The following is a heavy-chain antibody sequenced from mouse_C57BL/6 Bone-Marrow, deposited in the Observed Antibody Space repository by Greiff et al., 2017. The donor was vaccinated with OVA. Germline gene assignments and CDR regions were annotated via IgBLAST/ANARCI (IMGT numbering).Heavy chain of an antibody. D-gene: IGHD1-1*01. Sequence: LVEPGPELVKPGASVKISCKASGYSFTDYNMNWVKQSNGKSLEWIGVLNPNYGTTSYNQKFKGKATLTVDQSSSTAYMQLNSLTSEDSAVYYCAFYYGSSYRYFDVWGTGTTVTVSS. CDR2: LNPNYGTT. CDR3: AFYYGSSYRYFDV. V-gene: IGHV1-39*01. J-gene: IGHJ1*03. CDR1: GYSFTDYN.